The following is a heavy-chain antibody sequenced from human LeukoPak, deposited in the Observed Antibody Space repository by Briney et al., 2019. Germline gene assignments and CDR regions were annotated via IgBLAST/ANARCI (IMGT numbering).Heavy chain of an antibody. V-gene: IGHV1-2*02. CDR2: INPNSGGT. CDR1: GYTFTGYY. J-gene: IGHJ4*02. Sequence: ASVKVSCKASGYTFTGYYMHWVRQAPGQGLEWMGWINPNSGGTNYAQKFQGRVTMTRDTSIGTAYMELSRLRSDDTAVYYCARALGLDSSSCYGLEYWGQGTLVTVSS. D-gene: IGHD6-13*01. CDR3: ARALGLDSSSCYGLEY.